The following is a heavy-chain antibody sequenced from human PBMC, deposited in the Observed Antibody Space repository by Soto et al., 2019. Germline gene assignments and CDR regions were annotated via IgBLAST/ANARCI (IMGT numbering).Heavy chain of an antibody. CDR2: ISSSSSYI. J-gene: IGHJ6*03. Sequence: EVQLVESGGGLVKPGGSLRLSCAASGFTFSSYSMIWVRQAPGKGLEWVSSISSSSSYIYYADSVKGRFTISRDNAKNSLYLQMNSLRAEDTAVYYCARDPNLNYDILTGYRYYYYYYYMDVWGKGTTVTVSS. D-gene: IGHD3-9*01. CDR3: ARDPNLNYDILTGYRYYYYYYYMDV. CDR1: GFTFSSYS. V-gene: IGHV3-21*01.